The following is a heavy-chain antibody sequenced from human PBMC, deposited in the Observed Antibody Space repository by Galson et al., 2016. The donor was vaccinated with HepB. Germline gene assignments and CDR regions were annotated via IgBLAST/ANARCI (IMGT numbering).Heavy chain of an antibody. Sequence: PALVKPTQTLTLTCNVSGFSLRNASMGVSWIRQPPGKALEWLGHIFSNDERSYSTSLRRRLTISKDTSRSQVFLTLTNMDPVDTATYYFARIGSVSGVVNNPFGYWGQGTLVTVSS. CDR1: GFSLRNASMG. V-gene: IGHV2-26*02. CDR2: IFSNDER. CDR3: ARIGSVSGVVNNPFGY. J-gene: IGHJ4*02. D-gene: IGHD3-3*01.